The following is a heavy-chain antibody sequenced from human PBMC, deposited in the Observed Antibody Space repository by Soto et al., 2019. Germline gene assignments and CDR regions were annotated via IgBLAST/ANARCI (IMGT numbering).Heavy chain of an antibody. J-gene: IGHJ3*02. Sequence: ASVKVSCKATGYTFTGYYMHWVRQAPGQGLEWMGWINPNSGGTNYAQTFQGWVTMTRDTSISTAYMELSRLRSDDTAVYYCAKSSGWFDLDAVDIWGQGTMVTVSS. V-gene: IGHV1-2*04. CDR2: INPNSGGT. CDR3: AKSSGWFDLDAVDI. CDR1: GYTFTGYY. D-gene: IGHD6-19*01.